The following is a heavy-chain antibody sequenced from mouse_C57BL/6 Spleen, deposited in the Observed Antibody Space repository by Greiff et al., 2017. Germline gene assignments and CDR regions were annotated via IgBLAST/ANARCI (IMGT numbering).Heavy chain of an antibody. CDR3: ARTDYDYLYWYFDV. V-gene: IGHV1-82*01. CDR2: IYPGDGDT. CDR1: GYAFSSSW. D-gene: IGHD2-4*01. J-gene: IGHJ1*03. Sequence: QVQLQQSGPELVKPGASVKISCKASGYAFSSSWMNWVKQRPGKGLEWIGRIYPGDGDTNYNGKFKGKATLTADKSSSTAYMQLSSLTSEDSAVYFCARTDYDYLYWYFDVWGTGTTVTVSS.